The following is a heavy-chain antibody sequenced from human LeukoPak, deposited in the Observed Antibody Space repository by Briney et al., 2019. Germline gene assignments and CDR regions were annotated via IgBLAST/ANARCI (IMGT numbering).Heavy chain of an antibody. CDR3: AYMRGLYYGIDY. Sequence: SQTLSLTCAISGDSVSGKSVAWNWIRQSPSRGLEWLGRTFYRSKWSSEYATSMKGRITINPDTSKNQFSLQLISVTPEDTAVYYCAYMRGLYYGIDYWGQGTLVTVSS. CDR2: TFYRSKWSS. V-gene: IGHV6-1*01. D-gene: IGHD3-10*01. CDR1: GDSVSGKSVA. J-gene: IGHJ4*02.